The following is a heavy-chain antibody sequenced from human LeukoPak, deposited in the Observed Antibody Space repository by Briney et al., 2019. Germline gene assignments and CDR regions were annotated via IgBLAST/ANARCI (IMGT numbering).Heavy chain of an antibody. J-gene: IGHJ3*02. Sequence: GGSLRLSCAASGFTFSSYSMNWVRQAPGKGLEWVSSISSSSSYIYYADSVKGRFTISRDNAKNSLYLQMNSLRSEDTAVYYCARRKLEITMVRGVSAFDIWGQGTMVTVSS. D-gene: IGHD3-10*01. CDR1: GFTFSSYS. CDR2: ISSSSSYI. CDR3: ARRKLEITMVRGVSAFDI. V-gene: IGHV3-21*04.